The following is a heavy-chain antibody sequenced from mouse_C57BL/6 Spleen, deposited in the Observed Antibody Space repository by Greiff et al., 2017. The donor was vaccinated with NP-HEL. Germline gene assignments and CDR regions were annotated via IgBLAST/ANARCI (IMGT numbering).Heavy chain of an antibody. CDR2: IYPGNSDT. Sequence: EVQLQQSGTVLARPGASVQMSCKTSGYTFTSYWMHWVKQRPGQGLEWIGAIYPGNSDTSYNQKFKGKAKLTAVTSASTAYMELSSLTNEDSAVYYCTRDGSYYDYGGFAYWGQGTLVTVSA. D-gene: IGHD2-4*01. CDR3: TRDGSYYDYGGFAY. V-gene: IGHV1-5*01. CDR1: GYTFTSYW. J-gene: IGHJ3*01.